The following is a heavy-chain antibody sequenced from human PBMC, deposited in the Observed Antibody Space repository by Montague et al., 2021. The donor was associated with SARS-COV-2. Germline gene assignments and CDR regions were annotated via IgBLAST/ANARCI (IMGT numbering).Heavy chain of an antibody. CDR2: IYHSGST. J-gene: IGHJ6*02. Sequence: SETLSLTCAVSGGSISGSNWWSWVRQPPGKGLEWIGEIYHSGSTNYNPSLKSRVTISVDKSKNQFSLKLSSVTAADAAVYYCARVGRQQLVRLSGMDVWGQGTTVTVSS. CDR3: ARVGRQQLVRLSGMDV. V-gene: IGHV4-4*02. D-gene: IGHD6-13*01. CDR1: GGSISGSNW.